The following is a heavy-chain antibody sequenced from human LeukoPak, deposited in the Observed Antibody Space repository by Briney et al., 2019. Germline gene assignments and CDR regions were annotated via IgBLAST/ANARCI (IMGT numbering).Heavy chain of an antibody. CDR1: GFTFDDYA. D-gene: IGHD1-26*01. CDR2: ISWNSGTI. J-gene: IGHJ4*02. Sequence: GRSLRLSCAASGFTFDDYAMHWVRQAPGKRLEWVSGISWNSGTIGYAVSVKGRFTISRDNAKNSLYLQMNSLRAEDTALYYCTKDLAIVGATGFDYWGQGTLVTVSS. CDR3: TKDLAIVGATGFDY. V-gene: IGHV3-9*01.